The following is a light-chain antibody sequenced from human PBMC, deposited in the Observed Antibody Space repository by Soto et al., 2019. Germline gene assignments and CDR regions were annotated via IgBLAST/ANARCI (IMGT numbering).Light chain of an antibody. CDR3: SSFASSSTPYV. V-gene: IGLV2-14*02. CDR2: EGS. Sequence: QSALTQPASVSGSPGQSITISCTGTSSDVGSYNLVSWYQQHPGKAPKLMIYEGSKRPSGVSNRFSGSKSGNTASLTISGLQAEDEADYYCSSFASSSTPYVFGTGTMLTVL. J-gene: IGLJ1*01. CDR1: SSDVGSYNL.